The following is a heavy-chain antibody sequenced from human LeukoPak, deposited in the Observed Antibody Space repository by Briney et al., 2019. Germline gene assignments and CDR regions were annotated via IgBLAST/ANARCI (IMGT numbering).Heavy chain of an antibody. V-gene: IGHV5-51*01. J-gene: IGHJ4*02. CDR1: GYGFTTYW. Sequence: GEYLKISCNGSGYGFTTYWFGWVRQMPGKGLEWMGTIYPGDSQTIYSPSFQGQVTISADKSISTAYLQWSSLKASDTAMYFCARRASPAAGIDYWGQGTLVTVSS. CDR2: IYPGDSQT. CDR3: ARRASPAAGIDY. D-gene: IGHD6-13*01.